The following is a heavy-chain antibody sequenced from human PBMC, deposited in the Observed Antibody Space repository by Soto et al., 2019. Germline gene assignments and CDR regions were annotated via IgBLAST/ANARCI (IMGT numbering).Heavy chain of an antibody. D-gene: IGHD3-16*01. CDR2: ISYDGSNK. CDR1: GFTFSSYA. J-gene: IGHJ4*02. Sequence: SLRLSCAASGFTFSSYAMHWVRQAPGKGLEWVAVISYDGSNKYYADSVKGRFTISRDNSKNTLYLQVNSLRAEDTAVYYCARDRRGNFDYWGQGTLVTVSS. CDR3: ARDRRGNFDY. V-gene: IGHV3-30-3*01.